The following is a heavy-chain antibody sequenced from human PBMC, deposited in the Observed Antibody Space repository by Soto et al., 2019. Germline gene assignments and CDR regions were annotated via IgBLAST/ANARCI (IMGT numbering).Heavy chain of an antibody. D-gene: IGHD6-13*01. Sequence: SETLSLTCAVYGGSFSGYYWSWIRQPPGKGLEWIGEINHSGSTNYNPSLKSRVTISVDTSKNQFSLKLSSVTAADTAVYYCARTTIAAAGRGWFAPWGQGALVTVSS. J-gene: IGHJ5*02. CDR1: GGSFSGYY. CDR3: ARTTIAAAGRGWFAP. V-gene: IGHV4-34*01. CDR2: INHSGST.